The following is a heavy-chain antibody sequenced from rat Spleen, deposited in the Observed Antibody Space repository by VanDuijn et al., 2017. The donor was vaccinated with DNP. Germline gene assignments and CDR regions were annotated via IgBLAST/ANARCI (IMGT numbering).Heavy chain of an antibody. D-gene: IGHD1-7*01. CDR3: ARQVWAFDY. CDR2: ISYDGSST. CDR1: GFTLSNYG. J-gene: IGHJ2*01. Sequence: EVQLVESGGGLVQPGRSLKLSCAASGFTLSNYGMAWVRQAPTKGLEWAATISYDGSSTYYRDSVKGRFSISRDKAKSTLYLQMDSLRSEDTATYYCARQVWAFDYWGQGVMVTVSS. V-gene: IGHV5-29*01.